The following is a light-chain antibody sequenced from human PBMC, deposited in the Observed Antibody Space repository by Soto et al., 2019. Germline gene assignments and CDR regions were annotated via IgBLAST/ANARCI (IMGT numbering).Light chain of an antibody. CDR1: SSNIGAGYA. Sequence: QPVLTQPRPVPPAPGQRVTISCTGSSSNIGAGYAVHWYQQLSGAVPRLVIYLNNNRPSGVPDRISGSKSGTSASLAITGLQAEDEADYYCQSYDISLSGYVFGTGTKVTV. J-gene: IGLJ1*01. V-gene: IGLV1-40*01. CDR2: LNN. CDR3: QSYDISLSGYV.